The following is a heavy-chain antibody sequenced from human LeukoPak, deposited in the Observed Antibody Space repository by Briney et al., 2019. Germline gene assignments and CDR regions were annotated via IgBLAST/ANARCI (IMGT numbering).Heavy chain of an antibody. V-gene: IGHV1-2*02. D-gene: IGHD1-14*01. J-gene: IGHJ3*02. CDR1: VYTFTAYY. CDR3: ARAARTNAFDI. CDR2: INPNNGGT. Sequence: GASVKVSCYASVYTFTAYYTHWVRQAPGQGLEWMGWINPNNGGTNYAQKFQGRVTMTRDTSISTAYMEVSRLRSDDTAVYYCARAARTNAFDIWGQGTMVTVSS.